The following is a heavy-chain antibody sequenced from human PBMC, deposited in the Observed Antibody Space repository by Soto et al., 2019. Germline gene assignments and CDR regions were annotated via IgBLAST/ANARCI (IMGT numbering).Heavy chain of an antibody. CDR3: ARASGYIAHYFDY. D-gene: IGHD2-21*01. CDR1: GYTFTSYS. J-gene: IGHJ4*02. V-gene: IGHV1-3*01. Sequence: ASVNVSCKSSGYTFTSYSIHWVRLAPGQRLEWMGWINAGNGNTKYSQKFQGRVTITRDTSASTAYMELSSLRSEDTAVYYCARASGYIAHYFDYWGQGTLVTVSS. CDR2: INAGNGNT.